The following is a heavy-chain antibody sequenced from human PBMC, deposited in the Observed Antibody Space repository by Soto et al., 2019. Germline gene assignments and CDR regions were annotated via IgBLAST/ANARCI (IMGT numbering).Heavy chain of an antibody. D-gene: IGHD3-3*01. Sequence: RASVKVSCKASGYTFTSYDINWVRQATGQGLEWMGWMNPNSGNTGYAQKFQGRVTMTRNTSISTAYMELSSLRSEDTAVYYCAIYDFWSGYRNDNWFDPWGQGTLVTVSS. V-gene: IGHV1-8*01. CDR1: GYTFTSYD. J-gene: IGHJ5*02. CDR2: MNPNSGNT. CDR3: AIYDFWSGYRNDNWFDP.